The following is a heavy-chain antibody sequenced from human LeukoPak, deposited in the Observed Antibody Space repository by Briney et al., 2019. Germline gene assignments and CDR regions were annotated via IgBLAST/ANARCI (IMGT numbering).Heavy chain of an antibody. J-gene: IGHJ4*02. CDR1: GGTFSSYA. V-gene: IGHV1-69*05. CDR2: IIPIFGTA. D-gene: IGHD5-24*01. CDR3: AREWKEMATMTLYFDY. Sequence: SVKVSCKASGGTFSSYAIGWVRQAPGQGLEWMGGIIPIFGTANYAQKFQGRVTITTDESTSTAYMELSSLRSEDTAVYYCAREWKEMATMTLYFDYWGQGTLVTVSS.